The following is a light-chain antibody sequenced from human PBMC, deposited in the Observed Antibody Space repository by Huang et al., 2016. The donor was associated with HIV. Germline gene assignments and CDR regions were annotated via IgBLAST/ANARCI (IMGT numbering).Light chain of an antibody. CDR1: QNINRN. Sequence: DIQITQSPYSLSASVGDRVNITCRASQNINRNLNWYQQRPGEAPKLLIHGASSLQSRVPSRFTGSGSGTDFTLTISSLQPEDSATYYCQQSARTPRTFGQGTKLEI. J-gene: IGKJ2*01. CDR2: GAS. CDR3: QQSARTPRT. V-gene: IGKV1-39*01.